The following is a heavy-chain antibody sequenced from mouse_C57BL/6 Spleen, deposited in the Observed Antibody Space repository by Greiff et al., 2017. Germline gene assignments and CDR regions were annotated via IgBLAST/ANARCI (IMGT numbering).Heavy chain of an antibody. CDR3: ARYSYYSNYGWFAY. CDR2: IYPGSGST. J-gene: IGHJ3*01. D-gene: IGHD2-5*01. CDR1: GYNFTSYW. Sequence: QAQLQQPGAELVKPGASVKMSCKASGYNFTSYWLTWVKQRLGKGLEWIGDIYPGSGSTTYIEKSRSKATLTVDTSSSTAYMQLSSLTSEDSAVYYCARYSYYSNYGWFAYWGQGTLVTVSA. V-gene: IGHV1-55*01.